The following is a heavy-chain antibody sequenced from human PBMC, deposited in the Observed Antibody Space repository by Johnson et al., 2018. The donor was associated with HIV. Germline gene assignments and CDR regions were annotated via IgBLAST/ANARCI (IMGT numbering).Heavy chain of an antibody. J-gene: IGHJ3*02. V-gene: IGHV3-7*01. CDR2: INQDGSEK. CDR3: VKEGITMEVDI. Sequence: VQLVESGGGVVQPGGSLRLSCVASGFAFSDYYMSWIRQAPGMGLEWVATINQDGSEKYYADSVKGRFTISRDNSKNTLYLQMDSLRAEDTAVYYCVKEGITMEVDIWGQGTTVTVSS. CDR1: GFAFSDYY. D-gene: IGHD3-10*01.